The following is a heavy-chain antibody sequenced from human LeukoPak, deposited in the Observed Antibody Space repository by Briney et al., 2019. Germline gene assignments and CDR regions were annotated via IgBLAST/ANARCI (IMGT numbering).Heavy chain of an antibody. Sequence: ASVKVSCKASGYSFTDYFMHWVRQAPGQGLEWMGWTNPKSGGTKYAEKFQGRVTMTRDTSINTAYLELSRLRSDDTAVYYCARVVGSRWVFFHYFDYWGQGTLVTVSS. CDR1: GYSFTDYF. CDR3: ARVVGSRWVFFHYFDY. D-gene: IGHD6-19*01. V-gene: IGHV1-2*02. CDR2: TNPKSGGT. J-gene: IGHJ4*02.